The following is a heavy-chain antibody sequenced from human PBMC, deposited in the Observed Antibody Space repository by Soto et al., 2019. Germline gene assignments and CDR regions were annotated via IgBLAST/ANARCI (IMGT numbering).Heavy chain of an antibody. CDR3: AKAPIEYSSSMYYFDY. V-gene: IGHV3-23*01. CDR2: ISGSGGST. J-gene: IGHJ4*02. CDR1: GFTFSSYA. Sequence: PGGSLRLSCAASGFTFSSYAMSWVRQAPGKGLEWVSAISGSGGSTYYADSVKGRFTISRDNSKNTLYLQMNSLRAEDTAVYYCAKAPIEYSSSMYYFDYWGQGTLVTVSS. D-gene: IGHD6-6*01.